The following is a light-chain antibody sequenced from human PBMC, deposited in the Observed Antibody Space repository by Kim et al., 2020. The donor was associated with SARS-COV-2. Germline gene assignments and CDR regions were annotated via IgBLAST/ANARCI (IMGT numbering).Light chain of an antibody. CDR1: SSNIGAGYD. CDR2: DNS. J-gene: IGLJ2*01. CDR3: QSYDSSLSGFVV. V-gene: IGLV1-40*01. Sequence: VTISCTGSSSNIGAGYDVHWYQQLPGTAPKLLIYDNSNRPSGVPDRFSGSKSGTSASLAITGLQAEDEADYYCQSYDSSLSGFVVFVGGTQLTVL.